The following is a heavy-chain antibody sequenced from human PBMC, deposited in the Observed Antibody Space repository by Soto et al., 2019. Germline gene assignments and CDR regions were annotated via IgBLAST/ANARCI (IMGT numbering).Heavy chain of an antibody. CDR2: INPNSGGT. CDR1: GYTFTGYY. V-gene: IGHV1-2*02. CDR3: ARDRQWLAPEDY. D-gene: IGHD6-19*01. Sequence: ASVKVSCKASGYTFTGYYMHWVRQAPGQGLEWMGWINPNSGGTNYAQKFQGRVTMTRDTSIGTAYMELSRLRSDDTAVYYCARDRQWLAPEDYWGQGTLVTVSS. J-gene: IGHJ4*02.